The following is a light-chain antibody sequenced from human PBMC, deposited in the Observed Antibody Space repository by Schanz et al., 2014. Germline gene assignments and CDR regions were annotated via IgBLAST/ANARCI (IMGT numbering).Light chain of an antibody. V-gene: IGKV3-11*01. CDR1: QSVSSY. CDR2: DAS. J-gene: IGKJ1*01. CDR3: QQYDNSLPWT. Sequence: EIVLTQSPATLSLSPGERATLSCRASQSVSSYLAWYQQKPGQAPRLLIYDASNRATGIPARFSGSGSGTDFTLTISRLEPEDFAMYYCQQYDNSLPWTFGRGTKVEIK.